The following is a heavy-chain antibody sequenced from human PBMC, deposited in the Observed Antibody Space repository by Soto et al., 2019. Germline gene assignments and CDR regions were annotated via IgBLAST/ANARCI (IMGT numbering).Heavy chain of an antibody. J-gene: IGHJ6*02. CDR1: GFTFSSYG. CDR2: ISYDGSNK. CDR3: AALHYYYGMDV. V-gene: IGHV3-30*03. Sequence: GGSLRLSCAASGFTFSSYGMHWVRQAPGKGLEWVAVISYDGSNKYYADSVKGRFTISRDNSKNTLYLQMNSLRAEDTAVYYCAALHYYYGMDVWGQGTTVTVSS.